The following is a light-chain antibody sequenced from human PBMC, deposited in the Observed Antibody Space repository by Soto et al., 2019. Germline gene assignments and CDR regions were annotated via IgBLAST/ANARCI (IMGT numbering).Light chain of an antibody. V-gene: IGKV3-15*01. CDR2: GAS. CDR3: QHRDEWPPGAT. J-gene: IGKJ4*01. Sequence: EIVMTQSPATLSVSPGERATLSCRASRNINRKLAWYQQKPGQAPRLLISGASTRATGIPARFSGSGSGTEFTLTISSLQSEDFAVYYCQHRDEWPPGATFGGGTKVEI. CDR1: RNINRK.